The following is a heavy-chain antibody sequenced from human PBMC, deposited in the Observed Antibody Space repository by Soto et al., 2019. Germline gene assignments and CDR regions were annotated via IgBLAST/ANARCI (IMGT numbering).Heavy chain of an antibody. Sequence: ESGGGLVQPGGSLRLSCAASGFTFSSYWMSWVRQALGKGLEWVANIKQDGSEKYYVDSVKGRFTISRDNAKNSLYLQMNSLRAEDTAVYYCARDMEQLVFDYWGQGTLVTVSS. CDR2: IKQDGSEK. CDR3: ARDMEQLVFDY. CDR1: GFTFSSYW. D-gene: IGHD6-6*01. V-gene: IGHV3-7*01. J-gene: IGHJ4*02.